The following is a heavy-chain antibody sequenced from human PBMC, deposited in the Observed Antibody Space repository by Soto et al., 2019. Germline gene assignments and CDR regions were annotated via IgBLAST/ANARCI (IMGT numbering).Heavy chain of an antibody. Sequence: QVQLEESGGGLVKPGASLRLACAASGFNFTDFYMSWIRQAPGKGLEWISNISSSSSYTDYAETVKGRFNISKDNAKDKLYLQRNSLSGEDTAVYYSARDDNKVTSGTKDAFDFWGYGTMVTCSS. D-gene: IGHD2-8*01. J-gene: IGHJ3*01. CDR3: ARDDNKVTSGTKDAFDF. CDR1: GFNFTDFY. CDR2: ISSSSSYT. V-gene: IGHV3-11*06.